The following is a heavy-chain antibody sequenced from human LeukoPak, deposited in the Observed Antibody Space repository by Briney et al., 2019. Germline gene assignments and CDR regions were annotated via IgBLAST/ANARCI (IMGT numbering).Heavy chain of an antibody. CDR3: VKEGSGNNQYYYYYMDV. CDR2: LYHSGTT. V-gene: IGHV4-4*02. J-gene: IGHJ6*03. CDR1: GGSIISSNW. D-gene: IGHD1/OR15-1a*01. Sequence: SETLSLTCAVSGGSIISSNWWSWVRQPPGKGLEWIGELYHSGTTNYNPSLKSRVTISVDKSKNQFSLKLSSVTAADTAVYFCVKEGSGNNQYYYYYMDVWGKGTTVTVSS.